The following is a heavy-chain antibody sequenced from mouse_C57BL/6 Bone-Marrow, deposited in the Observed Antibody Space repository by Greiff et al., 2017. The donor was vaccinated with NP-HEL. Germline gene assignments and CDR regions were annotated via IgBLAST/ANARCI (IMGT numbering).Heavy chain of an antibody. V-gene: IGHV14-4*01. D-gene: IGHD1-1*01. CDR2: IDPENGDT. CDR3: TTLLYYFDY. J-gene: IGHJ2*01. Sequence: EVKVVESGAELVRPGASVKLSCTASGFNIKDDYMHWVKQRPEQGLEWIGWIDPENGDTEYASKFQGKATITADTSSNTAYLQLSSLTSEDTAVYYCTTLLYYFDYWGQGTTLTVSS. CDR1: GFNIKDDY.